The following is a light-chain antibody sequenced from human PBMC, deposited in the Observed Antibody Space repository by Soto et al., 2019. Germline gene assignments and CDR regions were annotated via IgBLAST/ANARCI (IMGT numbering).Light chain of an antibody. CDR3: QQYDNWFPLT. Sequence: IVMTQSPGTLSVSPGGRATLSCRASQSVGSNLAWYQQRPGQPPRLLIYAASTMPTGIPARFSGGGSGTESTLTISSLQSEAAAVYYCQQYDNWFPLTFGGGTKVEIK. J-gene: IGKJ4*01. CDR2: AAS. CDR1: QSVGSN. V-gene: IGKV3-15*01.